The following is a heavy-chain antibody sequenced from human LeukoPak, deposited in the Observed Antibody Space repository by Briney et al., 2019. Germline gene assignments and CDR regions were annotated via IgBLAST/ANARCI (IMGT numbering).Heavy chain of an antibody. CDR2: IIPIFGTA. Sequence: SVNVSCKASGGTFSSYAISWLRQAPGQGLEWMGGIIPIFGTADYAQKFQGRFTITTDESTSTAYMELSSLTSEDTAVYYCARELTLQQWLVPGAFDIWGQGTMVTVSS. CDR3: ARELTLQQWLVPGAFDI. V-gene: IGHV1-69*05. J-gene: IGHJ3*02. CDR1: GGTFSSYA. D-gene: IGHD6-19*01.